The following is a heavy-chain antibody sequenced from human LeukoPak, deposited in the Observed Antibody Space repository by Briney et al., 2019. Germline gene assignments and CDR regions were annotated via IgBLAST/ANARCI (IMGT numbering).Heavy chain of an antibody. CDR2: TSSTSGYI. D-gene: IGHD2-15*01. CDR3: AKHGLPLVVISAPLDY. J-gene: IGHJ4*02. Sequence: GGSLRLSCAASGFTFSSYTMTWVRQAPGKGLEWVSSTSSTSGYIYYADSAKGRFTISRDNSKNTVYLQMNSLRAEDTAVYYCAKHGLPLVVISAPLDYWGQGTLVTVAS. V-gene: IGHV3-21*01. CDR1: GFTFSSYT.